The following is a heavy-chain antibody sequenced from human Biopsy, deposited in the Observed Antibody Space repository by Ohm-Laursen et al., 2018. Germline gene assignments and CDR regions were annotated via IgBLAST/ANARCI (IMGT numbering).Heavy chain of an antibody. CDR2: INPATGET. J-gene: IGHJ5*02. V-gene: IGHV1-2*02. D-gene: IGHD3-16*01. CDR3: AKPSGGVSTIGFDP. CDR1: GYTFNAYY. Sequence: SVKVSCKPSGYTFNAYYIHWMRQAPGQGLEWMGWINPATGETRYAQRFQGRVTMTRDTSVTTAYMQLSSLTSDDTALYYCAKPSGGVSTIGFDPWGQGTQVIVSS.